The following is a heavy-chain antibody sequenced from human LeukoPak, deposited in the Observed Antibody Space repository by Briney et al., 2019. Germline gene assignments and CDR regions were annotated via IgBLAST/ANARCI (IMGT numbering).Heavy chain of an antibody. CDR2: ISAYNGNT. J-gene: IGHJ4*02. CDR1: GYTFTTYG. D-gene: IGHD5-18*01. Sequence: GASVKVSCKASGYTFTTYGISWVRQAPGQGLEWMGWISAYNGNTNYAQKLQGRVTMTTDTSTSTAYMELRSLRSDDTAVYYCARDSRRYSYGSDYFDYWGQGTLVTVSS. CDR3: ARDSRRYSYGSDYFDY. V-gene: IGHV1-18*01.